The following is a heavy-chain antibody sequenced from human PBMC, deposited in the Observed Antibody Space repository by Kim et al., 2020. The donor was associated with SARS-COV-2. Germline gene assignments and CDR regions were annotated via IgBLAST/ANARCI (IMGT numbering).Heavy chain of an antibody. V-gene: IGHV3-30*07. CDR3: ARDRAAYYYDSSGYHL. J-gene: IGHJ4*02. D-gene: IGHD3-22*01. Sequence: DSVKGRFTISRDNSKNTLYLQMNSLRAEDTAVYYCARDRAAYYYDSSGYHLWGQGTLVTVSS.